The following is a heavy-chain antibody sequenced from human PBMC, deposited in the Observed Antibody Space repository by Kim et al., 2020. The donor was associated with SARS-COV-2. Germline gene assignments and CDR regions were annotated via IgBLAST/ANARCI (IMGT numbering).Heavy chain of an antibody. CDR3: AIPYGSGSQAQAVGIFVN. J-gene: IGHJ4*02. Sequence: GGSLRVSCAASGFTFSSYGMHWVRQAPGKGLEWVAVISYDGSNKYYADSVKGRFTISRDNSKNTLYLQMNSLRAEDTAVYYCAIPYGSGSQAQAVGIFVNWGQGTLVTVSS. CDR1: GFTFSSYG. CDR2: ISYDGSNK. D-gene: IGHD3-10*01. V-gene: IGHV3-33*05.